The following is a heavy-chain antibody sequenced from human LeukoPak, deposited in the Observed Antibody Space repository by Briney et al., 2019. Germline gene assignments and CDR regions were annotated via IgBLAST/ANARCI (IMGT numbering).Heavy chain of an antibody. Sequence: GGSLRLSCAASGFTFSNYWMNWVRQAPGKGLEWVANVKQDGSEKCYVASVKGRFTISRDNAKNSLYLQMNSLRAEDTAVYYCATRYFDLWGRGTLVTVSS. CDR2: VKQDGSEK. V-gene: IGHV3-7*01. CDR3: ATRYFDL. CDR1: GFTFSNYW. J-gene: IGHJ2*01.